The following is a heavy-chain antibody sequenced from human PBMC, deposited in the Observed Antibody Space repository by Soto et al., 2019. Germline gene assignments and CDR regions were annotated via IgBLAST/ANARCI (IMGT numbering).Heavy chain of an antibody. CDR1: GPSISGHY. V-gene: IGHV4-59*11. J-gene: IGHJ4*02. CDR2: IFYRGGT. Sequence: ASETLSLTCTGSGPSISGHYWSWIRQPPGKGLEWIGYIFYRGGTNYNPSLKSRVAISLDTSMNQFSLELRSVTAADTAVYYCAKLTQLGMEHTGFLDYWXQGALVTVSS. CDR3: AKLTQLGMEHTGFLDY. D-gene: IGHD2-8*02.